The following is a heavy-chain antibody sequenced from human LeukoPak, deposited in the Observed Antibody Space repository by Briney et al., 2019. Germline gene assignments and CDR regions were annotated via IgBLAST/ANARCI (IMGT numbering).Heavy chain of an antibody. V-gene: IGHV3-21*06. D-gene: IGHD6-13*01. CDR1: GFTFNSYT. J-gene: IGHJ4*02. CDR2: IRSNSRGI. Sequence: PGGSLRLSCAASGFTFNSYTMNWVRQAPGKGLESVSSIRSNSRGINYADSVKGRFTISRDNDKNTVFLEMNSLRAEDTAVYYCAKGGSSSWYAYYFDYWGQGTLVTVSS. CDR3: AKGGSSSWYAYYFDY.